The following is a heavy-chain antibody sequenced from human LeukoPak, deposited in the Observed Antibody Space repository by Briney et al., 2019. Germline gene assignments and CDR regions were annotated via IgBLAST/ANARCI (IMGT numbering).Heavy chain of an antibody. V-gene: IGHV3-21*01. J-gene: IGHJ4*02. CDR2: ISSSSSYI. CDR3: ARDIGWLRLFDS. Sequence: GGSLRLSCAASGFTFSSYSMNWVRQAPGKGLEWVSSISSSSSYIYYADLVKGRFTISRDNAKNSLYLQMNSLRAEDTAVYYCARDIGWLRLFDSWGQGTLVTVSS. CDR1: GFTFSSYS. D-gene: IGHD5-12*01.